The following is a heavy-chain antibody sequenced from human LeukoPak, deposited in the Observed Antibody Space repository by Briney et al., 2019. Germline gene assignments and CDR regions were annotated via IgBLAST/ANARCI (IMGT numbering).Heavy chain of an antibody. D-gene: IGHD2-15*01. J-gene: IGHJ3*02. Sequence: ASVKVSCKVSGYTLTELSMHWVRQAPGKGLEWMGGFDPEDGETIYARKFQGRVTMTEDTSTDTAYMELSSLRSEDTAVYYCATSGSTIVVVVAASLGLAFDIWGQGTMVTVSS. CDR2: FDPEDGET. CDR3: ATSGSTIVVVVAASLGLAFDI. CDR1: GYTLTELS. V-gene: IGHV1-24*01.